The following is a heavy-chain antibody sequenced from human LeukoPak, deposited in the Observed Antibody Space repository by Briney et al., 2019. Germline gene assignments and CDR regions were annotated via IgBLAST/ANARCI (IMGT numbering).Heavy chain of an antibody. CDR1: GFTFSSYA. V-gene: IGHV3-23*01. CDR3: GNLPVYYYYYMDV. J-gene: IGHJ6*03. CDR2: ISGSGGST. Sequence: SGGSLILSCAASGFTFSSYAMSWVRQAPGKGLEWVSTISGSGGSTYYADSVKGRFTISRDNSKNTLYLQMNSLRAEDTAVYYCGNLPVYYYYYMDVWGKGTTVTVSS.